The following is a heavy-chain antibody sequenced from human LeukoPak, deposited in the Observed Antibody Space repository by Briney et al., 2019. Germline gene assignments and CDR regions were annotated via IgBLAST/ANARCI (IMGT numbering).Heavy chain of an antibody. V-gene: IGHV4-59*01. Sequence: KPSETLSLTCTVSGGSISRYYRSWIRQPPGKGLEWIGYIYYTGNTNYNPSLKNRVTISVDTSENQFSLKLNSVTAADTAVYYCARGGDGSGHYYCPLTTWGQGTLVTVSS. CDR2: IYYTGNT. CDR1: GGSISRYY. J-gene: IGHJ4*02. D-gene: IGHD3-22*01. CDR3: ARGGDGSGHYYCPLTT.